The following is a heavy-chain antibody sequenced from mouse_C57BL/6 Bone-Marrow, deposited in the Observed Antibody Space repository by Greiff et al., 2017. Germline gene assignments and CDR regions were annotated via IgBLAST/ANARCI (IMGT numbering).Heavy chain of an antibody. V-gene: IGHV1-18*01. CDR1: GYTFTDYN. CDR3: ARVRGTTVVATDYFDY. J-gene: IGHJ2*01. Sequence: VQLKESGPELVKPGASVKIPCKASGYTFTDYNMDWVKQSHGKSLEWIGDINPNNGGTIYNQKFKGKATLTVDKSSSTAYMELRSLTSEDTAVYYCARVRGTTVVATDYFDYWGQGTTLTVSS. CDR2: INPNNGGT. D-gene: IGHD1-1*01.